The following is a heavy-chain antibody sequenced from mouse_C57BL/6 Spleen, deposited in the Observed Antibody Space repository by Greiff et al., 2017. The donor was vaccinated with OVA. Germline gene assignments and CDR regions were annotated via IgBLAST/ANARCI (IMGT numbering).Heavy chain of an antibody. Sequence: VQLQQSGAELVKPGASVKISCKASGYAFSSYWMNWVKQRPGTGLEWIGQIYPGDGDTNYNGKFTGKATLTADKSSSTAYMQLSSLTYEDSAVYFCARSDYGSTYYYAMDYWGQGTSVTVSS. CDR2: IYPGDGDT. J-gene: IGHJ4*01. CDR3: ARSDYGSTYYYAMDY. D-gene: IGHD1-1*01. V-gene: IGHV1-80*01. CDR1: GYAFSSYW.